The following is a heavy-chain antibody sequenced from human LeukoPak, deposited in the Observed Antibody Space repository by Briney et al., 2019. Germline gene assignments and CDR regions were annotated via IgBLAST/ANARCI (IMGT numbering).Heavy chain of an antibody. V-gene: IGHV3-11*01. J-gene: IGHJ6*02. D-gene: IGHD6-13*01. CDR1: GFTFSDYY. Sequence: GGSLRLSCAASGFTFSDYYMSWIRQAPGKGLEWVSYISNSGSTIYYPDSVKGRFTISRDNARNSLYLQMNSLRADDTAVYYCARDPQQVNHYYYGMDVWGQGTRSSSP. CDR2: ISNSGSTI. CDR3: ARDPQQVNHYYYGMDV.